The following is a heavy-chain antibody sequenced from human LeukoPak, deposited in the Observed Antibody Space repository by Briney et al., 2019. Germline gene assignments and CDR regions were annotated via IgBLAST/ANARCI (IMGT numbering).Heavy chain of an antibody. V-gene: IGHV3-15*01. D-gene: IGHD4-17*01. J-gene: IGHJ4*02. CDR1: GFTFINAW. Sequence: GGSLRLSCAASGFTFINAWMSWVRQAPGKGLEWVGRIKSKTDGGTTDYAAPVKGRFTISRDDSKNTLYLQMNSLKTEDTAVYYCTTKVTTVTTGRDYWGQGTLVTVSS. CDR2: IKSKTDGGTT. CDR3: TTKVTTVTTGRDY.